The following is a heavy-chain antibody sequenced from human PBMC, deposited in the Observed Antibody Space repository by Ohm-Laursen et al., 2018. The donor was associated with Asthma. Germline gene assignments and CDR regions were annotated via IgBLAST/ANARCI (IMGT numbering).Heavy chain of an antibody. CDR2: ISWNSGSI. CDR1: GFTFDDYA. CDR3: AKAWGDGYNFGFDY. V-gene: IGHV3-9*01. Sequence: SLRLSCTASGFTFDDYAMHWVRQAPGKGLEWVSGISWNSGSIGYADSVKGRFTISRDNAKNSLYLQMNSLRAEDTALYYCAKAWGDGYNFGFDYWGQGTLVTVSS. J-gene: IGHJ4*02. D-gene: IGHD5-24*01.